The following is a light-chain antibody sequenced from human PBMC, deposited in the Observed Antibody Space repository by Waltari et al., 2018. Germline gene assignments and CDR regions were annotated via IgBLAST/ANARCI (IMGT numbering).Light chain of an antibody. CDR2: RAS. CDR1: QSVGSSS. V-gene: IGKV3-20*01. J-gene: IGKJ1*01. Sequence: EFVLTQTPGTASLSPGERVTRSCRASQSVGSSSLAWYQQNPGQAHRLVLYRASRRATGIPDSFSGSGSGTDFSLSIGRLEPEGFAVYYCQQHVTLLATFGQGPKVEIK. CDR3: QQHVTLLAT.